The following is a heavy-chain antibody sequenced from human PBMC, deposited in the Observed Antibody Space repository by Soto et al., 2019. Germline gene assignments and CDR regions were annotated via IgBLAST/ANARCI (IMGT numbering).Heavy chain of an antibody. CDR3: ARATSGSSWYYFDY. CDR1: GGSISSYY. J-gene: IGHJ4*02. CDR2: IYYSGST. D-gene: IGHD6-13*01. V-gene: IGHV4-59*01. Sequence: KSXETLSLTCTVSGGSISSYYWSWIRQPPGKGLEWIGYIYYSGSTNYNPSLKSRVTISVDTSKNQFSLKLSSVTAADTAVYYCARATSGSSWYYFDYWGQGTLVTVSS.